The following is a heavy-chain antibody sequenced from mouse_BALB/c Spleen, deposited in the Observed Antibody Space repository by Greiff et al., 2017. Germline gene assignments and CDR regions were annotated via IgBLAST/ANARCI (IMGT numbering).Heavy chain of an antibody. CDR3: ARSRDYDVGYFDY. D-gene: IGHD2-4*01. V-gene: IGHV5-17*02. J-gene: IGHJ2*01. Sequence: EVQRVESGGGLVKPGGSLKLSCAASGFTFSSFGMHWVRQAPEKGLEWVAYISSGSSTIYYADTVKGRFTISRDNPKNTLFLQMTSLRSEDTAMYYCARSRDYDVGYFDYWGQGTTLTVSS. CDR2: ISSGSSTI. CDR1: GFTFSSFG.